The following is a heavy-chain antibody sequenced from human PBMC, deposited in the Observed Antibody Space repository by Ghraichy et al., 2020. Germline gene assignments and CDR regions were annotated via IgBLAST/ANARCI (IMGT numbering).Heavy chain of an antibody. D-gene: IGHD3-3*01. V-gene: IGHV3-64*01. Sequence: GESLNISCAASGFTFSSYAMHLVRQAPGKGLEYVSAISSNGGSTYYANSVKGRFTISRDNSKNTLYLQMGSLRAEDMAVYYCARDYDFWSGYDYWGQGTLVTVSS. CDR3: ARDYDFWSGYDY. CDR1: GFTFSSYA. CDR2: ISSNGGST. J-gene: IGHJ4*02.